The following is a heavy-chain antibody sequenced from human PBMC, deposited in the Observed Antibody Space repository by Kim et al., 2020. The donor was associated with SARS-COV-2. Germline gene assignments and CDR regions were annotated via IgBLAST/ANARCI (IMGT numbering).Heavy chain of an antibody. J-gene: IGHJ4*02. CDR3: ARFVDCSSTSCYQGEGFDY. CDR1: GGSISSGGYY. V-gene: IGHV4-31*03. D-gene: IGHD2-2*01. CDR2: IYYSGST. Sequence: SETLSLTCTVSGGSISSGGYYWSWIRQHPGKGLEWIGYIYYSGSTYYNPSLKSRVTISVDTSKNQFSLKLSSVTAADTAVYYCARFVDCSSTSCYQGEGFDYWGQGTLVTVSS.